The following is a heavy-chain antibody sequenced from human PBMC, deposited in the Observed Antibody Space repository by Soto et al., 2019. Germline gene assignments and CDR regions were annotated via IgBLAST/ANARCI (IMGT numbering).Heavy chain of an antibody. J-gene: IGHJ4*02. CDR1: GGTFSSYA. V-gene: IGHV1-69*01. Sequence: QVQLVQSGAEVKKPGSSVKVSCKASGGTFSSYAISWVRQAPGQGLEWMGGIIPIFGTANYAQKFQGRVTITADESTSTAYMELSGLRSEDTAVYYCASNYYDSSGYYPGIGYWGQGTLVTVSS. CDR3: ASNYYDSSGYYPGIGY. CDR2: IIPIFGTA. D-gene: IGHD3-22*01.